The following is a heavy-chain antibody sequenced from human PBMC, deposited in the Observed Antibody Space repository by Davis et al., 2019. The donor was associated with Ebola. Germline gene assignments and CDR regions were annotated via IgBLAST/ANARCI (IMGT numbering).Heavy chain of an antibody. CDR1: GGSISSYYW. V-gene: IGHV2-5*08. CDR2: IYWDDDK. D-gene: IGHD3-10*01. J-gene: IGHJ1*01. CDR3: AHRSLVLHGVFQH. Sequence: TLSLTCTVSGGSISSYYWSWIRQPPGKALEWLALIYWDDDKRYSPSLKSRLTITKDTSKNQVVLTMTNMDPVDTATYYCAHRSLVLHGVFQHWGQGTLVTVSS.